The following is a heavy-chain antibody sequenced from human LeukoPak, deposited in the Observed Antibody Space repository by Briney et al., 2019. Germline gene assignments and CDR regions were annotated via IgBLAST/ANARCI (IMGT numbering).Heavy chain of an antibody. J-gene: IGHJ4*02. CDR1: GGSFSGYY. V-gene: IGHV4-34*01. Sequence: PSETLSLTCAVYGGSFSGYYWSWIRQPPGKGLEWIGEINHGGSTNYNPSLKSRVTISVDTSKNQFSLKLSSVTAADTAVYYCARYSSGSRTFDYWGQGTLVTVSS. CDR3: ARYSSGSRTFDY. D-gene: IGHD6-19*01. CDR2: INHGGST.